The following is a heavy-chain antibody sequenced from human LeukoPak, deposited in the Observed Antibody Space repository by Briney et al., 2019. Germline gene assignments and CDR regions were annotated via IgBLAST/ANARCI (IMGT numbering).Heavy chain of an antibody. CDR2: INHSGST. CDR1: GGSFSGYY. CDR3: ARGAYDYVWGSYRPFDY. J-gene: IGHJ4*02. Sequence: SETLSLTCAVYGGSFSGYYWSWIRQPPGKGLEWIGEINHSGSTNYNPSLKSRVTISVDTSKNQFSLKLSSVTAADAAVYYYARGAYDYVWGSYRPFDYWGQGTLVTVSS. V-gene: IGHV4-34*01. D-gene: IGHD3-16*02.